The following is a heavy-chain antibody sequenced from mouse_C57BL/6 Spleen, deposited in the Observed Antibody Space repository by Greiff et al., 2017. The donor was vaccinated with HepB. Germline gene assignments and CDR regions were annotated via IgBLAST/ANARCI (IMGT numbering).Heavy chain of an antibody. D-gene: IGHD1-1*01. CDR2: IDPSDSYT. V-gene: IGHV1-50*01. CDR1: GYTFTSYW. CDR3: ARIHTTVVAD. Sequence: QVQLQQPGAELVKPGASVKLSCKASGYTFTSYWMQWVKQRPGQGLEWIGEIDPSDSYTNYNQKFKGKATLTVDTSSSTAYMQLSSLTSEDSAVYYCARIHTTVVADCGQGTLVTVSA. J-gene: IGHJ3*01.